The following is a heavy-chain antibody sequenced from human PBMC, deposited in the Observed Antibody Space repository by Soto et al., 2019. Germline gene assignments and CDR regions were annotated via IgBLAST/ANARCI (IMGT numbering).Heavy chain of an antibody. Sequence: QVQLQQSGPGLVKPSQTLALTCAISGDSVSSDSAAWNWIRQSPSRGLEWLGRTYYRSKWYNDYAVSVNGRITINPDTSKNHFSLQLNSVTPEDTAVYYCVRSRVFIAVAGMATYYYYYGMDVGGQGTTVTVSS. CDR2: TYYRSKWYN. CDR3: VRSRVFIAVAGMATYYYYYGMDV. CDR1: GDSVSSDSAA. D-gene: IGHD6-19*01. J-gene: IGHJ6*02. V-gene: IGHV6-1*01.